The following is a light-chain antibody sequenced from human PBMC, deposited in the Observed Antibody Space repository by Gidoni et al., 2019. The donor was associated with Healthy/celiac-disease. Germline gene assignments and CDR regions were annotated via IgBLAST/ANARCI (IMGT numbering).Light chain of an antibody. CDR3: QQYYSTPYT. CDR1: QSVLYSSNNKNY. CDR2: WAS. V-gene: IGKV4-1*01. Sequence: EIVITQSPDPLAVSLGERATINCKSSQSVLYSSNNKNYLAWYQQKPGQPPKLLIYWASTRESGVPDRFSGSGSGTDFTLTISSLQAEDVAVYYCQQYYSTPYTFXXXTKLEIK. J-gene: IGKJ2*01.